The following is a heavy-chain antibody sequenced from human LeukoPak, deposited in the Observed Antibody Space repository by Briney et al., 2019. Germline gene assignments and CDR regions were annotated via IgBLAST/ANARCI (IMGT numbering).Heavy chain of an antibody. CDR2: IYYTGNT. D-gene: IGHD6-19*01. CDR1: GGSISTNY. J-gene: IGHJ4*02. CDR3: ARGSFDSSGDYVFDY. Sequence: SETLSLTCSVSGGSISTNYWSWIRQPAGKGLEWIGRIYYTGNTNYSPSLESRVTMSADTSKNQFSLRLSSVTAADTAVYYCARGSFDSSGDYVFDYGGQGSLVTV. V-gene: IGHV4-4*07.